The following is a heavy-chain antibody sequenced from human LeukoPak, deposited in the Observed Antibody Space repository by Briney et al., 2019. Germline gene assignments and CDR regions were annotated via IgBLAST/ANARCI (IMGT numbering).Heavy chain of an antibody. Sequence: GRSLRLSCAASGFTFSSYGMHWVRQAPGNGLEWVAVISYDGSNKYYADSVKGRFTISRDNSKNTLYLQMNSLRAEDTAVYYCAKGPRRTAVLRYFDWLFGYWGQGTLVTVSS. J-gene: IGHJ4*02. CDR2: ISYDGSNK. V-gene: IGHV3-30*18. D-gene: IGHD3-9*01. CDR1: GFTFSSYG. CDR3: AKGPRRTAVLRYFDWLFGY.